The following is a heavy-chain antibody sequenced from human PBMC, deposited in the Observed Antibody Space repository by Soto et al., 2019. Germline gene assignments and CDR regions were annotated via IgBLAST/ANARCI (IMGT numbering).Heavy chain of an antibody. CDR3: AQALVSTGGVGVDI. D-gene: IGHD2-8*02. Sequence: QVRLQEWGQGLVKPSQTLSLKCSVSGGSITTGGRYLSWIRQPPGKGLEWIGAIYYSGNTYYTASLKSRFTISVEAAKNQLSLNLSAGTAADTAVYYCAQALVSTGGVGVDIWRQGRLGTVSS. CDR1: GGSITTGGRY. CDR2: IYYSGNT. V-gene: IGHV4-31*02. J-gene: IGHJ3*02.